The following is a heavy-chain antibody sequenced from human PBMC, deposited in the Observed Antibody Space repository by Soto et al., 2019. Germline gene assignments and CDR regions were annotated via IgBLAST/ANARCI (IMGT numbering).Heavy chain of an antibody. CDR2: ISSSGNTI. J-gene: IGHJ5*02. CDR3: ARRLGFSGVGPSTSNWFDP. D-gene: IGHD1-26*01. CDR1: GFTFSDYY. V-gene: IGHV3-11*01. Sequence: QVQLVESGGGLVKPGGSLRLSCAASGFTFSDYYMSWMRQAPGKGLEWLLYISSSGNTIYYATSVKGRFTISRDNAKNSLSLQMNSLTAEDTAVYYCARRLGFSGVGPSTSNWFDPWGQGTLVTVSS.